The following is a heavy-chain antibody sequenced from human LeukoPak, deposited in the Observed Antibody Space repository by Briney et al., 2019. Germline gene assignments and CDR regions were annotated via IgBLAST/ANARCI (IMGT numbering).Heavy chain of an antibody. J-gene: IGHJ4*02. Sequence: SETLSLTCTVSGGSISGSSYYWSWIRQHPGKGLDWIGYIHSSGSTYYNPSLKSRLTISVDTSKTQFSLTLTSVTAADAAVYYCARDLVIWGPGTLVTVSS. CDR2: IHSSGST. CDR1: GGSISGSSYY. V-gene: IGHV4-31*03. D-gene: IGHD2-2*01. CDR3: ARDLVI.